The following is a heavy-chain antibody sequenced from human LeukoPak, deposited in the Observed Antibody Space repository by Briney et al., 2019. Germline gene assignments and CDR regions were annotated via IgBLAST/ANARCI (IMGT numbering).Heavy chain of an antibody. CDR1: GFTFSSYG. Sequence: GGSLRLSCAASGFTFSSYGMHWVRQAPGKGLEWVAVIWYDGSNKYYADSVKGRFTISRNISKNTLYLQMYCQTASVTAVYYSASEGRCGGDCYYDYWGQGTLVTVSS. J-gene: IGHJ4*02. V-gene: IGHV3-33*01. D-gene: IGHD2-21*02. CDR2: IWYDGSNK. CDR3: ASEGRCGGDCYYDY.